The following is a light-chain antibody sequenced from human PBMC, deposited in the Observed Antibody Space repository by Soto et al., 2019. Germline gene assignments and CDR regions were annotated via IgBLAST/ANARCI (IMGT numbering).Light chain of an antibody. V-gene: IGKV1-39*01. CDR2: AAS. CDR1: QSISSF. J-gene: IGKJ2*01. Sequence: DIQMTQSPSSLSASVGDRVTITCRASQSISSFLNWYQQKPGKAPKLLIYAASNLQRGVPSRFSGSGSGTDFTLTISSLQPEDFATYYCQQSYSTPQTFGQGTKLESK. CDR3: QQSYSTPQT.